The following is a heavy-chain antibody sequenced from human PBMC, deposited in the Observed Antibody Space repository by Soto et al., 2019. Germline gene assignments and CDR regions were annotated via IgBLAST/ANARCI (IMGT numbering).Heavy chain of an antibody. Sequence: GASLKISCKGSGDSFTSYWISWVRQMPGKGLEWMGRIDPSDSYTNYSPSFQGHVTISADKSISTAYLQWSSLKASDTAMYYCARPGRDPVGAPYYYGMDVWGQGTTVTSP. V-gene: IGHV5-10-1*01. CDR3: ARPGRDPVGAPYYYGMDV. J-gene: IGHJ6*02. D-gene: IGHD1-26*01. CDR2: IDPSDSYT. CDR1: GDSFTSYW.